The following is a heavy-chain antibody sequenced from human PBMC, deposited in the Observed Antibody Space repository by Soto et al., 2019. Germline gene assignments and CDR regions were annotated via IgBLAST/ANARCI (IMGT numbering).Heavy chain of an antibody. V-gene: IGHV3-66*01. CDR3: ARDTFGGAYDFLH. CDR2: ISSGGSS. Sequence: EVQLVESGGGLVQPGGSLRLSCAASGFTVSNLYMTWVRQAPGKGLQWVAVISSGGSSYYADSVKGRFTISRDKSKNTLYLEMNSLRAEDTAVYYCARDTFGGAYDFLHGGQGTLVTVSS. CDR1: GFTVSNLY. J-gene: IGHJ4*02. D-gene: IGHD3-3*01.